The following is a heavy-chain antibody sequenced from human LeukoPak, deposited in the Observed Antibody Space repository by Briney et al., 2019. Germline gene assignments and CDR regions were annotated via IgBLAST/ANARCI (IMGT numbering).Heavy chain of an antibody. CDR2: ISGSGGTT. CDR3: AKDRTGTTGADWFDP. Sequence: PGGSLRLSCAASGFTFSSYGMSWVRQAPGKGLEWVSSISGSGGTTYYADSMKGRFTISRGNSKNTLYLQMNSLRAEDTAIYYCAKDRTGTTGADWFDPWGQGTLVTVSS. J-gene: IGHJ5*02. V-gene: IGHV3-23*01. CDR1: GFTFSSYG. D-gene: IGHD1-1*01.